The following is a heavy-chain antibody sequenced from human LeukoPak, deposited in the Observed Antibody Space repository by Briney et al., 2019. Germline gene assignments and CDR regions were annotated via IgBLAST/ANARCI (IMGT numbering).Heavy chain of an antibody. D-gene: IGHD7-27*01. CDR3: TRMNWGTNWFDP. CDR1: GGSISSYY. J-gene: IGHJ5*02. Sequence: PSETLSLTCTVSGGSISSYYWSWIRQPPGKGLERIGYIYYSGSTYYNPSLKSRVTISVDTSKNQFSLKLSSETAADTAIYYCTRMNWGTNWFDPWGQGTLVTVSS. CDR2: IYYSGST. V-gene: IGHV4-59*01.